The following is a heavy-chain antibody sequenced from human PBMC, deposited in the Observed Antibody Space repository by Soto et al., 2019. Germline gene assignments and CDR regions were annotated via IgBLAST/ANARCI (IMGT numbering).Heavy chain of an antibody. V-gene: IGHV2-70*11. J-gene: IGHJ6*02. Sequence: SGPTLVNPTQTLTLTCTFSGFSLSTSGMCVSWIRQPPGKALEWLARIDWDDGKYYSTSLKTRLTISKDTSKNQVVLTMTNMDPVDTATYYWARINYEDYYYDMDVWGQGTTVTSP. D-gene: IGHD4-4*01. CDR3: ARINYEDYYYDMDV. CDR1: GFSLSTSGMC. CDR2: IDWDDGK.